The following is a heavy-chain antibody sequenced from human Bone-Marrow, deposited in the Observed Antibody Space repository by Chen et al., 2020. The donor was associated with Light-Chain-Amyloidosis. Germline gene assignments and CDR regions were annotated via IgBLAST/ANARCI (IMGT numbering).Heavy chain of an antibody. V-gene: IGHV3-48*03. J-gene: IGHJ4*02. D-gene: IGHD5-12*01. Sequence: EVQLVGSGGGWVQPGGSLSRPCAASGFTFSSYEMNWVRQAPGKGLEWVSYISSSGSTIYYADSVKGRFTISRDNAKNSLYLQMNSLRAEDTAVYYCATTKGRWLPSYWGQGTLVTVSS. CDR2: ISSSGSTI. CDR3: ATTKGRWLPSY. CDR1: GFTFSSYE.